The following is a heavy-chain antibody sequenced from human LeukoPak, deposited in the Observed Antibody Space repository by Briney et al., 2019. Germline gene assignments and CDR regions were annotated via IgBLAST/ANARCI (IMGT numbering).Heavy chain of an antibody. J-gene: IGHJ6*03. V-gene: IGHV4-39*07. CDR1: GGSISSSKYY. CDR3: ARDWGVEGRPGYMDV. D-gene: IGHD6-6*01. Sequence: SETLSLTCTVSGGSISSSKYYWGWIRQPPGKGLEWIGTIFNSGSTHYNPSLKSRVTISVDTSKNQFSLNLSSVTAADTAVYFCARDWGVEGRPGYMDVWGKGTTVTVSS. CDR2: IFNSGST.